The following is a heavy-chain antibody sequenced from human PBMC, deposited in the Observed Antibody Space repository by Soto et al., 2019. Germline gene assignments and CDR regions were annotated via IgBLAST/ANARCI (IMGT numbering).Heavy chain of an antibody. CDR2: IYPGDSDT. CDR3: AKRETRCTNGVCYSDEFDY. V-gene: IGHV5-51*01. J-gene: IGHJ4*02. CDR1: GYSFTSYW. Sequence: GESLKISCKGSGYSFTSYWIGWVRQMPGKGLEWMGIIYPGDSDTRYSPSFQGQVTISADKSISTAYLQWSSLKASDTAMYYCAKRETRCTNGVCYSDEFDYWGQGTLVTVSS. D-gene: IGHD2-8*01.